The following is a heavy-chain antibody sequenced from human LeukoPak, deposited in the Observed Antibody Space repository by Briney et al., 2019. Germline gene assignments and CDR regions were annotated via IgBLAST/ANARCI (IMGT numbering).Heavy chain of an antibody. CDR1: GGTFSSYA. V-gene: IGHV1-69*13. CDR3: ASPLLYCSSTSCSDAFDI. Sequence: GASVKVSCKASGGTFSSYAISWVRQAPGQGLEWMGGIIPIFGTANYAQKFQGRVTITADESTSTAYMELSSLRSEDTAVYYCASPLLYCSSTSCSDAFDIWGQGTMVTVSS. J-gene: IGHJ3*02. CDR2: IIPIFGTA. D-gene: IGHD2-2*01.